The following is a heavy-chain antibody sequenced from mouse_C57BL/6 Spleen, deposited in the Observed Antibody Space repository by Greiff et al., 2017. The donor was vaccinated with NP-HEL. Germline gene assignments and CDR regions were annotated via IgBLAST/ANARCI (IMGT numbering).Heavy chain of an antibody. CDR2: IHPNSGST. CDR1: GYTFTSYW. J-gene: IGHJ1*03. CDR3: ARGTHYYGSSYVRYFDV. V-gene: IGHV1-64*01. D-gene: IGHD1-1*01. Sequence: VQLQQPGAELVKPGASVKLSCKASGYTFTSYWMHWVKQRPGQGLEWIGMIHPNSGSTNYNEKFKSKATLTVDKSSSTAYMQLSSLTSEDSAVYYCARGTHYYGSSYVRYFDVWGTGTTVTVSS.